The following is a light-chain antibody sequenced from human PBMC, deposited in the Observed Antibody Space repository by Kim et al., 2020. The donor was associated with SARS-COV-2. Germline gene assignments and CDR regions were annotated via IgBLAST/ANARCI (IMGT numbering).Light chain of an antibody. J-gene: IGLJ2*01. Sequence: QSITISCTGTNSDIGGYNYVSWYQQHPGKAPKLMIFDVTNRPSGVSDRFSGSKSDNTASLTISGLQAEDEADYYCSSYTPTNTLVVFGGGTKVTVL. CDR2: DVT. V-gene: IGLV2-14*03. CDR1: NSDIGGYNY. CDR3: SSYTPTNTLVV.